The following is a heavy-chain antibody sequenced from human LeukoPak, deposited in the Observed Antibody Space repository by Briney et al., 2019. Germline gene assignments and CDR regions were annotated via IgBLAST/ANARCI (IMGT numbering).Heavy chain of an antibody. Sequence: SETLSLTCTVSGGSISSSNWWSWVRQPPGKGLGWIGEIYHSGSTNYNPSLKSRVTISVDTSKNQFSLKLSSVTAADTAVYYCARGRYDILTGYYKKEIDYWGQGTLVTVSS. V-gene: IGHV4-4*02. CDR1: GGSISSSNW. D-gene: IGHD3-9*01. CDR2: IYHSGST. J-gene: IGHJ4*02. CDR3: ARGRYDILTGYYKKEIDY.